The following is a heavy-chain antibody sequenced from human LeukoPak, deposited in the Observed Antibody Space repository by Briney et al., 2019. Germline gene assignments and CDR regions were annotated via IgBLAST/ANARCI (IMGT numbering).Heavy chain of an antibody. CDR1: GGSISSYY. D-gene: IGHD6-13*01. J-gene: IGHJ3*02. CDR2: IYYSGST. CDR3: ARVVAAGYAFDI. V-gene: IGHV4-59*01. Sequence: SETLSLTCTVSGGSISSYYWSWIRQPPGKGLEWIGYIYYSGSTNYNPSLKSRVTISVDTSKNQFSLKLSSVTAADTAVYYCARVVAAGYAFDIWGQGTMVTVSS.